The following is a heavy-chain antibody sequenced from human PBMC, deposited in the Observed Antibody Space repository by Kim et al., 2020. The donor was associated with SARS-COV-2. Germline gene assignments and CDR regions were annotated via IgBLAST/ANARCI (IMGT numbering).Heavy chain of an antibody. Sequence: ASVKVSCKASGYAATSYALHWVWQAPGQSLEWMGWISGGDYKTKYSQKFQGRLTITRDTSATSANMELETLKFEDTAVYYCVIGPYHYSGRNYYYMDVWGSGTTITV. V-gene: IGHV1-3*01. CDR2: ISGGDYKT. CDR3: VIGPYHYSGRNYYYMDV. D-gene: IGHD3-10*01. J-gene: IGHJ6*03. CDR1: GYAATSYA.